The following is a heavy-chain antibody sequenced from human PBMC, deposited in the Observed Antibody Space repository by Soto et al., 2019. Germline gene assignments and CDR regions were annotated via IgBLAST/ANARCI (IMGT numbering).Heavy chain of an antibody. CDR2: INPKSGGT. V-gene: IGHV1-2*04. D-gene: IGHD2-8*01. Sequence: ASVKVSCKASGYSFTDYHIHWVRQAPGQGLEWLGRINPKSGGTSTAQKFQGWVTMATDTSISTASMELTRLTSDDTAIYYCARGDSTDCSNGVCSFFYNHDMDVWGQGTTVTVSS. CDR3: ARGDSTDCSNGVCSFFYNHDMDV. J-gene: IGHJ6*02. CDR1: GYSFTDYH.